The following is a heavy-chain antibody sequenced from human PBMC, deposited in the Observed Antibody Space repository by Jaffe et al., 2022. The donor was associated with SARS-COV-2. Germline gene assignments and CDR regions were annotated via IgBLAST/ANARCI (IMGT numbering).Heavy chain of an antibody. J-gene: IGHJ4*02. CDR3: AKPYGSGSYSAYYFDY. CDR2: ISGSGDST. V-gene: IGHV3-23*01. CDR1: GFTFSSLA. Sequence: EVQLLESGGGLVQPGGSLRLSCAASGFTFSSLAMSWVRQAPGKGLEWVSTISGSGDSTDSADSVKGRFTISRDNSKNTLSLQMNSLRAEDTAVYYCAKPYGSGSYSAYYFDYWGQGTLVTVSS. D-gene: IGHD3-10*01.